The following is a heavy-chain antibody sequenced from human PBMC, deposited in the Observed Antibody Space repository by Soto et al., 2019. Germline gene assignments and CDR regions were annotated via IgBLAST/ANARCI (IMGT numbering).Heavy chain of an antibody. J-gene: IGHJ4*02. CDR2: IYPGDSDT. V-gene: IGHV5-51*01. CDR1: GYSFTRYC. Sequence: GESLKVSCKGSGYSFTRYCIGWVRQMPGKGLEWMGIIYPGDSDTRYSPSFQGQVTISADKSISTAYLQWSSLKASDTAMYYCARRGISSIVDYLGQGTLVTVSS. D-gene: IGHD6-13*01. CDR3: ARRGISSIVDY.